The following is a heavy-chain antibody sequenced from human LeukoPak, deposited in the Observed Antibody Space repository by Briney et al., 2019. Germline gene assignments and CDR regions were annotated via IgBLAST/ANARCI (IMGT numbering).Heavy chain of an antibody. CDR1: GFTFSSYT. CDR3: ARVTNGGYDSRNFDY. Sequence: GGSLRLSCAASGFTFSSYTMNWVRQAPGKGLEWVSFISTSSSYIYYADSVKGRFTISRDNAKNSLYLQMNSLRAEDTAVYYCARVTNGGYDSRNFDYWGQGTLVTVSS. J-gene: IGHJ4*02. V-gene: IGHV3-21*01. CDR2: ISTSSSYI. D-gene: IGHD5-12*01.